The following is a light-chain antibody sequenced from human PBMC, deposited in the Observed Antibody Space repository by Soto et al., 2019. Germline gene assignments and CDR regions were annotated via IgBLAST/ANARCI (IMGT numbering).Light chain of an antibody. J-gene: IGKJ3*01. V-gene: IGKV3-11*01. CDR2: DAS. CDR1: QSVSSY. Sequence: EIVLTQSPATLSLSPGERATLSCRASQSVSSYLAWYQQKPGQAPRLLIYDASNRATGIPARFSGSGSGTVFTLTISSPEPEDLAVYYCQQRSNWPLTFGPGTKVDIK. CDR3: QQRSNWPLT.